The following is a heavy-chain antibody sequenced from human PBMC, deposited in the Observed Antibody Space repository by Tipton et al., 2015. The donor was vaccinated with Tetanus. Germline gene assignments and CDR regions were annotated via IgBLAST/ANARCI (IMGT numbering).Heavy chain of an antibody. Sequence: QVQLVQSGAEVKKPGASVKVSCKASGYTFTSYDINWVRQATGQGLEWMGWMNPNSGNTGYAQKFQGRVTMTRNTSISTAYMELSSLRSEDTAVYYCARGDADYYGSGSYYNLYYYYYGMDVWGQGTTVTVSS. CDR3: ARGDADYYGSGSYYNLYYYYYGMDV. CDR2: MNPNSGNT. CDR1: GYTFTSYD. J-gene: IGHJ6*02. D-gene: IGHD3-10*01. V-gene: IGHV1-8*01.